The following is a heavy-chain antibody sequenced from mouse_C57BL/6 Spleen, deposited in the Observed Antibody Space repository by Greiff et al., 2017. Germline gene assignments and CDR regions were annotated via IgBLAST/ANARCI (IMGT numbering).Heavy chain of an antibody. V-gene: IGHV1-52*01. Sequence: QVQLQQPGAELVRPGSSVKLSCKASGYTFTSYWMHWVKQRPIQGLEWIGNIDPSDSETHYNQKFKDKATLTVDKSSSTAYMQLSSLASEDSAVSYCASLDSSGYGYYYAMDYWGQGTSVTVSS. CDR3: ASLDSSGYGYYYAMDY. CDR2: IDPSDSET. D-gene: IGHD3-2*02. CDR1: GYTFTSYW. J-gene: IGHJ4*01.